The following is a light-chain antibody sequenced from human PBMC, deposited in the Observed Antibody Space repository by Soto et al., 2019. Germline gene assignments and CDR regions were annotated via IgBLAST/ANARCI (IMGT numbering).Light chain of an antibody. CDR3: MQGTHWPIT. J-gene: IGKJ5*01. Sequence: AVMTQSPLSLPVTLGQPASISCRANQSLVHSDGIAYFNWFQQRPGRSPRRLIYKVSNRDSGVPARFSGSGSGTDFALKISRVEAEDVGVYYCMQGTHWPITFGQGTRLEIK. CDR2: KVS. V-gene: IGKV2-30*02. CDR1: QSLVHSDGIAY.